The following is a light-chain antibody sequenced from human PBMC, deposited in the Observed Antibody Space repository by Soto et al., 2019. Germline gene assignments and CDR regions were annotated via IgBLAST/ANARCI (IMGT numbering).Light chain of an antibody. CDR1: TSNIGSNP. J-gene: IGLJ2*01. V-gene: IGLV1-44*01. CDR3: AAWDDSLNGVV. Sequence: QSVLTQPPSASGTPGQRVTISCSGSTSNIGSNPVNWYQQLPGTAPKLLIYSNNQRPSGVPDRFAGSKSGTSASLAISGLQSEDDADYYCAAWDDSLNGVVFGGGTQLTVL. CDR2: SNN.